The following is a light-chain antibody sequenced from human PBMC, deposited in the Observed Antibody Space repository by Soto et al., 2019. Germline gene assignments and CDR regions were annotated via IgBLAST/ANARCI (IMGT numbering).Light chain of an antibody. CDR1: ALPKQY. CDR3: QSADSSGTYYV. CDR2: KDF. Sequence: SYELTQPPSVSVSPGQTARITCSGDALPKQYAYWYQQKPGQAPVLVIYKDFERPSGIPERFSGSSSGTTVTLTISGVQAEDEADYYCQSADSSGTYYVFGTGTKVTVL. J-gene: IGLJ1*01. V-gene: IGLV3-25*02.